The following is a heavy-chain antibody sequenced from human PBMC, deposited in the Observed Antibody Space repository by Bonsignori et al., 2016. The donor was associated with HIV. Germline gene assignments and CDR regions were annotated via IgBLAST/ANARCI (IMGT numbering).Heavy chain of an antibody. D-gene: IGHD2/OR15-2a*01. J-gene: IGHJ3*02. Sequence: WVRQAPGQGLEWMGWVSSKTGGTHYAQRFQGRVTMSRDTSTSSAYMDLRSLTSDDTAIYFCARGPSGTFANRQAAASDIWGQGTLVTVSS. CDR3: ARGPSGTFANRQAAASDI. V-gene: IGHV1-2*02. CDR2: VSSKTGGT.